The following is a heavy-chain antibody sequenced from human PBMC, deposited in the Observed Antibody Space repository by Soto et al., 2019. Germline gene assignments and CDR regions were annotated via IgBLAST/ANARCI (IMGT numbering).Heavy chain of an antibody. CDR1: GGSISSRGYY. CDR3: ASHDDP. J-gene: IGHJ5*02. Sequence: QLQLQESGPGLVKPSETLSLACTVSGGSISSRGYYWGWIRQPPGKGLEWIGSMYHSGNTYYNPSFQRRFTISVDTSNSQFSLNLNSVTAADAAVYYCASHDDPWGQGTLVTVSS. CDR2: MYHSGNT. V-gene: IGHV4-39*01.